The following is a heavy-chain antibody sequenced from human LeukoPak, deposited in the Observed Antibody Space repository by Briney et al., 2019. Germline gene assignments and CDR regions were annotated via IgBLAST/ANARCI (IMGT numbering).Heavy chain of an antibody. CDR3: AKDGYCSGGSCYSVDAFGI. Sequence: HAGGSLRLSCAASGFTFSSYAMSWVRQAPGKGLEWVSAISGSGGSTYYADSVKGRFTISRDNSKNTLYLQMNSLRAEDTAVYYCAKDGYCSGGSCYSVDAFGIWGQGTMVTVSS. CDR2: ISGSGGST. D-gene: IGHD2-15*01. V-gene: IGHV3-23*01. CDR1: GFTFSSYA. J-gene: IGHJ3*02.